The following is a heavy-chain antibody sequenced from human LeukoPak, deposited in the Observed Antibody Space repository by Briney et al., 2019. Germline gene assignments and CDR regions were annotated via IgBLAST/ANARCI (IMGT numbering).Heavy chain of an antibody. CDR3: AREDTAMVNFDY. CDR1: GFTFSGHW. Sequence: GGSLRLSCAASGFTFSGHWMKWVRQAPGKGLEWVSYISSSSSYIDYADSVKGRFTISRDNAKNSLYLQMNSLRAEDTAVYYCAREDTAMVNFDYWGQGTLVTVSS. J-gene: IGHJ4*02. V-gene: IGHV3-21*01. CDR2: ISSSSSYI. D-gene: IGHD5-18*01.